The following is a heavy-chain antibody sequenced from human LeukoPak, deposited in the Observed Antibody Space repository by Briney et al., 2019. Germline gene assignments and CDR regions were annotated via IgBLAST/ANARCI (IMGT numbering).Heavy chain of an antibody. V-gene: IGHV4-34*01. CDR2: INHSGST. D-gene: IGHD1-20*01. CDR3: ARGLTLFDP. J-gene: IGHJ5*02. CDR1: GGSFSGYH. Sequence: PSETLSLTCVVYGGSFSGYHWSWIRQSPGKGLEWIGEINHSGSTNYNPSFKSRVTISVDTSKNQLSLKLRSVTAADTAVYYCARGLTLFDPWGQGTLVTVSS.